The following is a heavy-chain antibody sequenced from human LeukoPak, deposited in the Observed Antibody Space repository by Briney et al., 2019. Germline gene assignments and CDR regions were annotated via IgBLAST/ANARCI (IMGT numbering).Heavy chain of an antibody. Sequence: PGGSLRLSCAASGFTVSDNYLSWVRQAPGKGLEWVSVIYSGGSTYYADSVKGRFTISRDNSKNTLYLQMNSLRAEDTALYYCAKGSIREGFDYWGQGTLVTVSS. V-gene: IGHV3-53*05. CDR2: IYSGGST. CDR3: AKGSIREGFDY. J-gene: IGHJ4*02. CDR1: GFTVSDNY.